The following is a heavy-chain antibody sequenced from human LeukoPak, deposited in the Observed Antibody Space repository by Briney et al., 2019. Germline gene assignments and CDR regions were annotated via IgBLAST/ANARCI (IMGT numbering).Heavy chain of an antibody. D-gene: IGHD6-19*01. Sequence: SPETLSLTCTVSGGSISNYYWSWIRQPPGKGLEWIGHIDYSGSTNYNPSLKSRVTISVDTSKNQFSLNLSSVTAADTAVYYCARYSSGWYGEGFDYWGQGTLVTVSS. CDR2: IDYSGST. V-gene: IGHV4-59*01. CDR3: ARYSSGWYGEGFDY. J-gene: IGHJ4*02. CDR1: GGSISNYY.